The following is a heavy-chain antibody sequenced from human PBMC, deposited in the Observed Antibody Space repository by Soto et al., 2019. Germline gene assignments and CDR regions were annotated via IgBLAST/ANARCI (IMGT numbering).Heavy chain of an antibody. D-gene: IGHD5-12*01. CDR2: IYYSGST. Sequence: SETLSLTCTVSGGSISSYYWSWIRQPPGKGLEWIGYIYYSGSTNYNPSLKSRVTISVDTSKNQFSLKLSSVTAADTAVYYCARSVATTPRDYYYYGMDVWGQGTTVTVS. CDR3: ARSVATTPRDYYYYGMDV. CDR1: GGSISSYY. V-gene: IGHV4-59*01. J-gene: IGHJ6*02.